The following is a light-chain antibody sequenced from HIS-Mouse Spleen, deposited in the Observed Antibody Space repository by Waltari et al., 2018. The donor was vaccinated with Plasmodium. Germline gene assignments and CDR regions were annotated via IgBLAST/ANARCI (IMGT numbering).Light chain of an antibody. V-gene: IGKV1-39*01. Sequence: DIQMTQSPSSLSASVGDRVTITCRASQSISSYLNWYQQKPGKAPKLLIYAASRLQSGVPSRFSGSGSGTDFTLTISSLQPEDFATDYCQQSYSTWTFGQGTKVEIK. CDR3: QQSYSTWT. CDR2: AAS. CDR1: QSISSY. J-gene: IGKJ1*01.